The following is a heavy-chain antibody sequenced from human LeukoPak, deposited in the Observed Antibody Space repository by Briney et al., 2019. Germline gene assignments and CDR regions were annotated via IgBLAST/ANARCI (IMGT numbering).Heavy chain of an antibody. CDR2: ISSSGSTI. V-gene: IGHV3-48*03. CDR3: AELGITMIGGV. J-gene: IGHJ6*04. CDR1: GFTFSNYE. D-gene: IGHD3-10*02. Sequence: GGSLRLSCAASGFTFSNYEINWVRQAPGKGLEWVSYISSSGSTIYYADSVKGRFTISRDNAKNSLYLQMNSLRAEDTAVYYCAELGITMIGGVWGKGTTVTISS.